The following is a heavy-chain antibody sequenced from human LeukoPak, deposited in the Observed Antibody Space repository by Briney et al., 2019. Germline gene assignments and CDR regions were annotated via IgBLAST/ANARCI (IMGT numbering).Heavy chain of an antibody. CDR3: AREHRNVGATIDW. J-gene: IGHJ4*02. CDR2: ISPDRTTT. D-gene: IGHD1-26*01. V-gene: IGHV3-74*01. CDR1: GFTFSSYW. Sequence: PGGSLRLSCAASGFTFSSYWMHWVRHVPGKGLGWVSRISPDRTTTIYADSVKGRFTISRDNAKNTLYLQMNSLRAEDRAVYYCAREHRNVGATIDWWGQGTLVTVSS.